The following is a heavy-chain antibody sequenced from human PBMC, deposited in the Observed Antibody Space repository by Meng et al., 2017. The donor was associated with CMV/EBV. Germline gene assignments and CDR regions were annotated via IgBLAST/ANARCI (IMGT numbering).Heavy chain of an antibody. D-gene: IGHD6-13*01. CDR1: GYTFTGYY. CDR2: INPNSGGT. V-gene: IGHV1-2*02. Sequence: ASVKVSCKASGYTFTGYYMHWVRQAPGQGLEWMGWINPNSGGTNYAQKFQGRVTMTRDTSISTAYMELSRLRSDDTAVHYCARGNLRREQQLGYWGQGTLVTVSS. CDR3: ARGNLRREQQLGY. J-gene: IGHJ4*02.